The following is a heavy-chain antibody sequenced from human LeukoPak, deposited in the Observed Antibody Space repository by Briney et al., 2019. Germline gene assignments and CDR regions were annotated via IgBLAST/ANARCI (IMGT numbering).Heavy chain of an antibody. CDR2: IYHSGST. D-gene: IGHD3-3*01. CDR1: GYSISSGYY. V-gene: IGHV4-38-2*02. J-gene: IGHJ3*02. Sequence: SETLSLTYTVSGYSISSGYYWGWIRQPPGKGLEWIGSIYHSGSTYYNPSLKSRVTISVDTSKNQFSLKLSSVTAADTAVYYCARVRWLLSFGPQVHDAFDIWGQGTMVTVSS. CDR3: ARVRWLLSFGPQVHDAFDI.